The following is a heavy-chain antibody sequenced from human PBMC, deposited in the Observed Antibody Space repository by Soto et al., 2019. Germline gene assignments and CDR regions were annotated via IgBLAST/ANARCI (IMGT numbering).Heavy chain of an antibody. J-gene: IGHJ5*02. D-gene: IGHD1-1*01. CDR3: AKDPPSPWTVNWVDP. CDR2: ISSSGGSR. Sequence: EEQVSESGGGLVQPGGSLRLSCAASGFNFNTFAMSWIRQAPGKGLEWVSHISSSGGSRDYADSVRGRFTISRDNSKNLLFLQMNSLREDDTAIYYCAKDPPSPWTVNWVDPWGKGTLVSVSS. CDR1: GFNFNTFA. V-gene: IGHV3-23*01.